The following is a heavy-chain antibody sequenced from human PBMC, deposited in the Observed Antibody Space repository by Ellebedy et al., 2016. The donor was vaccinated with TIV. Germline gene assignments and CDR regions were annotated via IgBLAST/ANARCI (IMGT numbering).Heavy chain of an antibody. J-gene: IGHJ5*02. CDR3: ARGEWEPTGWFDP. V-gene: IGHV4-59*08. CDR2: IDYSGST. CDR1: GGSISSYY. Sequence: MPSETLSLTCTVSGGSISSYYWSWIRKPPGKGLEWIGYIDYSGSTNYNPSLKSRVTISVDTSKNQFSLKLSSVTAADTAVYYCARGEWEPTGWFDPWGQGTLVTVSS. D-gene: IGHD1-26*01.